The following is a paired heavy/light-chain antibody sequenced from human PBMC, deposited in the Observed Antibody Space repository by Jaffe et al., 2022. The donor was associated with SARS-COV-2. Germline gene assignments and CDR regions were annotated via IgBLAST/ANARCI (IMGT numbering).Light chain of an antibody. Sequence: DIQMTQSPSSLSASVGDRVTITCRASQSISSYLNWYQQKPGKAPKLLIYAASSLQSGVPSRFSGSGSGTDFTLTISSLQPEDFATYYCQQSYSTSFFGQGTKLEIK. J-gene: IGKJ2*01. V-gene: IGKV1-39*01. CDR3: QQSYSTSF. CDR1: QSISSY. CDR2: AAS.
Heavy chain of an antibody. Sequence: QVQLVQSGAEVKKPGASVKVSCKASGYTFTGYYMHWVRQAPGQGLEWMGWINPNSGGTNYAQKFQGRVTMTRDTSISTAYMELSRLRSDDTAVYYCTRDDTQLLLSNCAFDIWGQGTMVTVSS. CDR3: TRDDTQLLLSNCAFDI. V-gene: IGHV1-2*02. D-gene: IGHD2-15*01. J-gene: IGHJ3*02. CDR1: GYTFTGYY. CDR2: INPNSGGT.